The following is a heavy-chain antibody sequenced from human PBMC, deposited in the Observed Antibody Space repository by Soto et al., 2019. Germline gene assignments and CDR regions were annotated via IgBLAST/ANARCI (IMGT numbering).Heavy chain of an antibody. CDR3: ARWSYLDY. CDR1: GFSIDDFA. J-gene: IGHJ4*02. CDR2: ISWGSGKI. Sequence: HPGGSLRLSCAASGFSIDDFAMHWVRQAPGKGLEWVSSISWGSGKIGYADSVTGRFSVSRDNAKNSLFLQMSSLKPEDTAFYFCARWSYLDYWGQGTRVTVSS. D-gene: IGHD3-3*01. V-gene: IGHV3-9*01.